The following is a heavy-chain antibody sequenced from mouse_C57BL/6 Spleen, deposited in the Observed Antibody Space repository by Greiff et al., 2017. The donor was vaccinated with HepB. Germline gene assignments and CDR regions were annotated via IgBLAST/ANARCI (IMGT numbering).Heavy chain of an antibody. V-gene: IGHV1-52*01. D-gene: IGHD2-3*01. Sequence: QVQLQQPGAELVRPGSSVKLSCKASGYTFTSYWMHWVKQRPIQGLEWIGNIDPSDSETHYNQKFKDKATLTVDKSSSTAYMQLSSLTSEDSAVYSCARRTYDGYSLFDYWGQGTTLTVSS. CDR3: ARRTYDGYSLFDY. CDR1: GYTFTSYW. CDR2: IDPSDSET. J-gene: IGHJ2*01.